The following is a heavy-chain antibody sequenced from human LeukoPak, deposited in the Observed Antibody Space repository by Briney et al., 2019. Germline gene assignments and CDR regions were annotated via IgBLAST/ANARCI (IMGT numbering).Heavy chain of an antibody. V-gene: IGHV1-18*01. D-gene: IGHD3-10*01. CDR3: ARDGVRGSFDY. CDR2: ISAYNGNT. Sequence: ASVKVSCKASGGTFSSYAISWVRQAPGQGLEWMGWISAYNGNTNYAQKLQGRVTMTTDTSTSTAYMELRSLRSDDTAVYYCARDGVRGSFDYWGQGTLVTVSS. CDR1: GGTFSSYA. J-gene: IGHJ4*02.